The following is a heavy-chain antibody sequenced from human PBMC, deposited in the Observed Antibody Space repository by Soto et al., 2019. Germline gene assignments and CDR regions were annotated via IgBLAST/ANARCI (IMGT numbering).Heavy chain of an antibody. V-gene: IGHV3-30*03. CDR2: ISYDGFIK. CDR3: ARESEDLTSNFDY. CDR1: GFSFSTHG. J-gene: IGHJ4*02. Sequence: QVQLVESGGGVVQPGRSLRLSCASSGFSFSTHGMQWVRQAPGKGLEWVAIISYDGFIKYSADDVKGRFTISRDNSKNTLFLQMDSLRAEDSAVYYCARESEDLTSNFDYWGQGTLVTVSS.